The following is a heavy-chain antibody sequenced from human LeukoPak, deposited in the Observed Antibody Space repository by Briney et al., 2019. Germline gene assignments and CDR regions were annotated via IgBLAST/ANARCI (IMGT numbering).Heavy chain of an antibody. D-gene: IGHD4-11*01. CDR3: ARDRGYSNFDY. Sequence: PGGSLRLSCAASGFGFSNYWMSWVRQAPGKGLEWVANMNEDGSEKNYVDCVKGRFTISRDNAQDSLYLQMNSLRAEDTAVYYCARDRGYSNFDYWGQGTLLTVSS. J-gene: IGHJ4*02. CDR2: MNEDGSEK. V-gene: IGHV3-7*01. CDR1: GFGFSNYW.